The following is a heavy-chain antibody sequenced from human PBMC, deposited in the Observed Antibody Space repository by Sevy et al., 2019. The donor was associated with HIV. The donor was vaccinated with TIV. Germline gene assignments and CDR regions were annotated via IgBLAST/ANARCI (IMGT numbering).Heavy chain of an antibody. Sequence: ASVKVSCKASGYTFTGYYMHWVRQAPGQGLEWMGWINPNSGGTNYAQKFQGRVTMTRDTSISTAYMELSRLRSDETAVYYCARGATTVVTPSFAFDIWGQGTMVTVSS. CDR3: ARGATTVVTPSFAFDI. V-gene: IGHV1-2*02. J-gene: IGHJ3*02. D-gene: IGHD4-17*01. CDR2: INPNSGGT. CDR1: GYTFTGYY.